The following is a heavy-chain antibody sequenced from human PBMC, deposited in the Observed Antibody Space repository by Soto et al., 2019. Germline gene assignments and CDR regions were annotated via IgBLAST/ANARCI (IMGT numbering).Heavy chain of an antibody. Sequence: PGGSLRLSCAVSGLNSSSYAMSWVRQAPGKGLEWVSSISVSGGTIYYADSVKGRFTISRDNSKNTLYLQMNSLRVEDTAVYYCAKGGVLKIKDYWGPGTLVTVSS. CDR2: ISVSGGTI. D-gene: IGHD1-1*01. CDR1: GLNSSSYA. J-gene: IGHJ4*02. V-gene: IGHV3-23*01. CDR3: AKGGVLKIKDY.